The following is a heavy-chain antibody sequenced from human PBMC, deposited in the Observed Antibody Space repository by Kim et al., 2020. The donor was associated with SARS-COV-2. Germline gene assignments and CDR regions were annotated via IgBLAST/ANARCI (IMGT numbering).Heavy chain of an antibody. Sequence: SETLSLTCAVSGGSISSSNWWSWVRQPPGKGLEWIGEIYHSGSTNYNPSLKSRVTISVDKSKNQFSLKLSSVTAADTAVYYCARGDGSGSYPSDTFYYYYGMDVWGQGTTVTVSS. CDR1: GGSISSSNW. J-gene: IGHJ6*02. D-gene: IGHD3-10*01. V-gene: IGHV4-4*02. CDR2: IYHSGST. CDR3: ARGDGSGSYPSDTFYYYYGMDV.